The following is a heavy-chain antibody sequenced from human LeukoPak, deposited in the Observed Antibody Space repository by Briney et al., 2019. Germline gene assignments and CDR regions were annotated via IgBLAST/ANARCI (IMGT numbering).Heavy chain of an antibody. CDR1: GFTFSDHY. V-gene: IGHV3-11*01. J-gene: IGHJ6*02. CDR2: IFNGGNTI. Sequence: GGSLRLSCAASGFTFSDHYMSWIRQAPGRGLEWVSYIFNGGNTIYYGDSVKGRFTISRDNAKNSLYLQMNSLGAEDTAVYYCARGHYGLDIWGQGTTVTVSS. CDR3: ARGHYGLDI.